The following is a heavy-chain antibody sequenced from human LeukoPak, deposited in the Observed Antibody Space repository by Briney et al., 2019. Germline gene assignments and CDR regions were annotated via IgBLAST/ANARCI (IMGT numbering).Heavy chain of an antibody. Sequence: GGSLRLSCAAFGFIFSNNIMNWVRQAPGKGLEWVSVISADGGDIYYADSVNGRFTISRDNSKNTLHLQMDSLRAEDTAVYYCAKDPPHSDRSIYSDNSWGQGTLVTVSS. J-gene: IGHJ4*02. V-gene: IGHV3-23*01. CDR1: GFIFSNNI. D-gene: IGHD3-22*01. CDR2: ISADGGDI. CDR3: AKDPPHSDRSIYSDNS.